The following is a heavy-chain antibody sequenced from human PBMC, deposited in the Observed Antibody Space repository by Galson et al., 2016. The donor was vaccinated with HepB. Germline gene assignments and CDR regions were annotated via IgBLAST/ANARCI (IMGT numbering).Heavy chain of an antibody. Sequence: SLRLFCAASGFTFSNYWMHWVRQAPGKGLVWVSRVNTDGFSANYADSVKGRFFISRDNGKNTLYLEMNGLRVEDTAVYYCARVRSTAASDFYLYDGMDVWGQGTTVTVSS. V-gene: IGHV3-74*01. CDR3: ARVRSTAASDFYLYDGMDV. J-gene: IGHJ6*02. CDR2: VNTDGFSA. D-gene: IGHD6-13*01. CDR1: GFTFSNYW.